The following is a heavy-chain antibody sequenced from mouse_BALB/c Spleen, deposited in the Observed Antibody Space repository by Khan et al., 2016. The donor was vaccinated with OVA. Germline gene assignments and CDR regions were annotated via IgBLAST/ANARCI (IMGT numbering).Heavy chain of an antibody. CDR1: DYTFISYY. Sequence: VQLQESGPELVKPGASVKMSCKASDYTFISYYIHWVKQRPGQGLEWIGWIYPGDGRTKYNEKFKGKTTLTADQSSSTVYMLLSSLTSEDSAIYFCAISYYGSYWYFDVWGAGTTVTVSS. V-gene: IGHV1S56*01. CDR2: IYPGDGRT. CDR3: AISYYGSYWYFDV. D-gene: IGHD1-1*01. J-gene: IGHJ1*01.